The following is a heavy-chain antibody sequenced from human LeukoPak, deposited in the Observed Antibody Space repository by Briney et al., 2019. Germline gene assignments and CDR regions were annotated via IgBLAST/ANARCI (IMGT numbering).Heavy chain of an antibody. V-gene: IGHV3-23*01. CDR2: ISSSGDNT. Sequence: GGSLRLSCAASGFTFSTYAMSWVRQAPGKGLEWVSGISSSGDNTYYADSAKGRFTISRDNSKNTVYLQMNSLRAEDTALYYCAKDVCGNYCSFDVWGQGTMVTVSS. J-gene: IGHJ3*01. D-gene: IGHD1-26*01. CDR3: AKDVCGNYCSFDV. CDR1: GFTFSTYA.